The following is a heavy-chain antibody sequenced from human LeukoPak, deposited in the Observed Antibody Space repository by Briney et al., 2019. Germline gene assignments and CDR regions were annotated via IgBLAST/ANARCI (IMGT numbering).Heavy chain of an antibody. Sequence: AGSLRLSCAASGFTFSSYEMNWVRQAPGKGLEWVSYISSSGSTIYYADSVKGRFTISRENAKNSLYLQMNSLRDEDTAVYYCARGPTLVRGVIITGGLRGWFDPWGQGPLVTVSS. D-gene: IGHD3-10*01. J-gene: IGHJ5*02. V-gene: IGHV3-48*03. CDR3: ARGPTLVRGVIITGGLRGWFDP. CDR1: GFTFSSYE. CDR2: ISSSGSTI.